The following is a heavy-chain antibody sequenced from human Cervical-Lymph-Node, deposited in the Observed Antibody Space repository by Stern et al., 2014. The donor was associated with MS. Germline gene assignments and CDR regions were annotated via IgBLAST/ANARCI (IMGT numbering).Heavy chain of an antibody. CDR2: SYPGASEP. Sequence: EVQLVGSGAELIRPGESLEISCKGSGYKFSIYWIAWVRQMPGKVLDWIVISYPGASEPRSTQSFQGQVTRSAEKSTSTAYLQWSSLNASDTAMYFCARQTAAWASDVWGQGTLVTVSS. J-gene: IGHJ4*02. V-gene: IGHV5-51*01. CDR3: ARQTAAWASDV. D-gene: IGHD1-14*01. CDR1: GYKFSIYW.